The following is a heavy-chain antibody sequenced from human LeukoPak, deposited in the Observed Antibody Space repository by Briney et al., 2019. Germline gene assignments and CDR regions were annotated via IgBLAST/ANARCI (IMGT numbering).Heavy chain of an antibody. Sequence: GGSLRLSCAASGFTFSSYAMSWVRQAPGKGLEWVSSIRGSGGGTNYGDSVKGRFTISRYNSKNTLYLQMNSLRAEDTAVYYCAKRGDTSYYFDYWGQGTLVTVSS. V-gene: IGHV3-23*01. CDR3: AKRGDTSYYFDY. CDR2: IRGSGGGT. D-gene: IGHD5-18*01. CDR1: GFTFSSYA. J-gene: IGHJ4*02.